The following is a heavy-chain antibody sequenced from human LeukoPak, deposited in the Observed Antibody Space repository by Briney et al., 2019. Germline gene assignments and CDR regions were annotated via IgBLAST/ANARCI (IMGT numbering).Heavy chain of an antibody. CDR3: AKDPPYYYGSGSYRGD. CDR1: GFTFSSYA. Sequence: GGSLRPSCAASGFTFSSYAMSWVRQAPGKGLEWVSAISGSGGSTYYADSVKGRFTISRDNSKNTLYLQMNSLRAEDTAVYYCAKDPPYYYGSGSYRGDWGQGTLVTVSS. CDR2: ISGSGGST. D-gene: IGHD3-10*01. V-gene: IGHV3-23*01. J-gene: IGHJ4*02.